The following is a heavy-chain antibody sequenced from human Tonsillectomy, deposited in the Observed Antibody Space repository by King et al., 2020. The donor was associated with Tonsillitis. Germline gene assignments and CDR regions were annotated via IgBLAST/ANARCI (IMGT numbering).Heavy chain of an antibody. D-gene: IGHD3-10*01. Sequence: VQLVESGGGVVQPGRSLRLSCAASGFTFSSYGMHWVRQAPGKGLEWVAVISYDGSNKYYADSVKGRFTISRDISKNTLFLQMNSLRAEDTAVYYCAKSHVSGTYYYYYGMDVWGQGTTVTVSS. CDR1: GFTFSSYG. CDR3: AKSHVSGTYYYYYGMDV. J-gene: IGHJ6*02. V-gene: IGHV3-30*18. CDR2: ISYDGSNK.